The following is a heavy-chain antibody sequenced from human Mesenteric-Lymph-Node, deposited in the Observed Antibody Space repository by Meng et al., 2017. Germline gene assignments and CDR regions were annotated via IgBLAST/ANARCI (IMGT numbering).Heavy chain of an antibody. D-gene: IGHD3-10*01. Sequence: GESLKISCAASGFTVSSNYMSWVRQAPGKGLEWVSVIYSGGSTYYADSVKGRFTISRDNSKNTLYLQMNSLRAEDTAVYYCARWYYYGSGEYYYGMDVWDQGTTVTVSS. CDR3: ARWYYYGSGEYYYGMDV. CDR2: IYSGGST. CDR1: GFTVSSNY. V-gene: IGHV3-53*05. J-gene: IGHJ6*02.